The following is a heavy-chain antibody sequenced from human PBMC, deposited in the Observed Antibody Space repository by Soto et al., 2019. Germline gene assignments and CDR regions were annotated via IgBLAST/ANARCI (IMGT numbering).Heavy chain of an antibody. V-gene: IGHV1-8*01. CDR2: MNPNTGNS. CDR3: ARRAETNGWNGFGADKYYFDF. Sequence: QVQLVQSGAEVRKPGASVKVSCEASGYTFTSYDIYWVRQATGQGLEWMGWMNPNTGNSGYAQKFQGRVTRTSDTSISTAHMALSSLRSEDTAVYYCARRAETNGWNGFGADKYYFDFWGQGTLVTVSS. J-gene: IGHJ4*02. D-gene: IGHD1-1*01. CDR1: GYTFTSYD.